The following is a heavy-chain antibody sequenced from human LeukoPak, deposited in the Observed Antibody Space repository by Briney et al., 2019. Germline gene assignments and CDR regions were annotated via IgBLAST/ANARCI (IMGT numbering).Heavy chain of an antibody. Sequence: SETLSLTCAVSGYSISSGYYWGRIRQPPGKGLEWIGSIYHSGSTYYNPSLKSRVTISVDTSKNQFSLKLSSVTAADTAVYYCARALGRVRGNIDYWGQGTLVTVSS. V-gene: IGHV4-38-2*01. CDR1: GYSISSGYY. CDR2: IYHSGST. CDR3: ARALGRVRGNIDY. D-gene: IGHD1-1*01. J-gene: IGHJ4*02.